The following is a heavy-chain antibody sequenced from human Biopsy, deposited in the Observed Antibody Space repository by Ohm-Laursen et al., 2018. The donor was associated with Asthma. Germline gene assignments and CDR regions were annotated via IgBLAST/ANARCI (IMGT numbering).Heavy chain of an antibody. CDR3: ARASYDILTGYYNYFDY. CDR2: IIPIFGTA. Sequence: ASVKVSCKASGGTFSSYAIIWVRQAPGQGLEWMGGIIPIFGTANYAQKFQGRVTITADESTSTAYMELSSLRSEDTAVYYCARASYDILTGYYNYFDYWGQGTLVTVSS. J-gene: IGHJ4*02. CDR1: GGTFSSYA. D-gene: IGHD3-9*01. V-gene: IGHV1-69*13.